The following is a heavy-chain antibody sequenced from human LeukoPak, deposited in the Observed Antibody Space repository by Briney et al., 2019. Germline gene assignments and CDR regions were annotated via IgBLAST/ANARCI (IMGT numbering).Heavy chain of an antibody. CDR3: ARVRGGGPAAVEYFYY. V-gene: IGHV7-4-1*02. CDR1: GYTFTSNA. J-gene: IGHJ4*02. CDR2: INTNTGNP. Sequence: ASMKVSCKASGYTFTSNAMNWERQAPGQGLEWMGWINTNTGNPTYAQGFTGRFVFSLDTSVSTAYLQISSLKAEDTAVYYCARVRGGGPAAVEYFYYWGQGTLVTDCS. D-gene: IGHD6-13*01.